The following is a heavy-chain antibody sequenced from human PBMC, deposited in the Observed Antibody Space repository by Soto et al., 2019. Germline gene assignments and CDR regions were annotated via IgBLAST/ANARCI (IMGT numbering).Heavy chain of an antibody. CDR2: INHSGST. V-gene: IGHV4-34*01. CDR3: ARAPIPPVRDIVVPREVDP. D-gene: IGHD2-15*01. Sequence: SETLSLTCAVYGGSFSGYYWSWIRQPPGKGLEWIGEINHSGSTNYNPSLKSRVTISVDTSKNQFSLKLSSVTAADTAVYYCARAPIPPVRDIVVPREVDPWGQGTLVTVSS. J-gene: IGHJ5*02. CDR1: GGSFSGYY.